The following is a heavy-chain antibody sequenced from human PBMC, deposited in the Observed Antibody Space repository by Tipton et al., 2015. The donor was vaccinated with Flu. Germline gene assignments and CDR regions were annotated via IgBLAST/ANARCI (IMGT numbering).Heavy chain of an antibody. CDR3: TRQVEAATRSSS. Sequence: TLSLTCTVSGYSISSGFYWGWIRQAPGKGLECIGGIFHSGRTYYKTSLRSRVTMSVDTSKNQFSLKMKSVTVADTAVYYCTRQVEAATRSSSWSQGTLVTVSS. J-gene: IGHJ4*02. D-gene: IGHD2-15*01. CDR1: GYSISSGFY. V-gene: IGHV4-38-2*02. CDR2: IFHSGRT.